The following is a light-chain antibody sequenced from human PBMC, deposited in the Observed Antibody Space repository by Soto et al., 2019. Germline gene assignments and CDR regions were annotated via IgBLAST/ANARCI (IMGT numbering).Light chain of an antibody. CDR1: AGAVTSGHY. V-gene: IGLV7-46*01. Sequence: QAVVTQEPSLTVSPGGTVTLTCGSTAGAVTSGHYPYWFQQKPGQAPRTLIYDATNKHSWTPARFSGSLRGGKAALTLSGAQPEDEDVYYCLVSCSGARLFGGGTKVTVL. CDR3: LVSCSGARL. J-gene: IGLJ2*01. CDR2: DAT.